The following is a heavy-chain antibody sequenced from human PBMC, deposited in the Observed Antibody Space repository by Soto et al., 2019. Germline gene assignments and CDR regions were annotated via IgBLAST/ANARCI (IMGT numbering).Heavy chain of an antibody. V-gene: IGHV3-7*01. CDR3: AREVESQTYYYDSSGYYYDY. CDR1: GFTFSSYW. CDR2: IKQDGSEK. J-gene: IGHJ4*02. Sequence: PGGSLRLSCAASGFTFSSYWMSWVRQAPGKGLEWVANIKQDGSEKYYVDSVKGRFTISRDNAKNSLYLQMNSLRAEDTAVYYCAREVESQTYYYDSSGYYYDYWAQGTLVTVSS. D-gene: IGHD3-22*01.